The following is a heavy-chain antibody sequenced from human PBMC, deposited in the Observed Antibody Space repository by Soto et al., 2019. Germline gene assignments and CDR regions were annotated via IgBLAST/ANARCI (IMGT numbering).Heavy chain of an antibody. CDR1: GYSFTSYW. V-gene: IGHV5-51*01. CDR3: AKDRQPDGIWTFDL. J-gene: IGHJ4*02. Sequence: CKGSGYSFTSYWIGWVRQRPGKGLEWMGIIYPGDSDTRYSPSFQGQVTISADKSISTAYLQWSSLKASDTAVYYCAKDRQPDGIWTFDLWGQGTLVTVSS. D-gene: IGHD3-9*01. CDR2: IYPGDSDT.